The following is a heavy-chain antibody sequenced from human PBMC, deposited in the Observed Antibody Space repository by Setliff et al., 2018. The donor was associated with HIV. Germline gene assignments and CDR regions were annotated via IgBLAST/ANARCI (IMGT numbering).Heavy chain of an antibody. CDR3: ASAYCSSTGCYVRWGNGMDV. CDR2: IIPMYGVT. D-gene: IGHD2-2*01. J-gene: IGHJ6*02. CDR1: EGTFSSYA. Sequence: SVKVSCKTSEGTFSSYAISWVRQAPGQGPEWMGGIIPMYGVTNYAQKFQGRVTITTDESTSTAYMELSSLRFEDTAMYYCASAYCSSTGCYVRWGNGMDVWGQGTTVTVSS. V-gene: IGHV1-69*05.